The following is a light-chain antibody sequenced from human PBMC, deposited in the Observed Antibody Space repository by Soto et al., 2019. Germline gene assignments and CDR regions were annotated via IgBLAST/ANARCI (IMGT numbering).Light chain of an antibody. CDR2: DAS. CDR1: QSVRSN. J-gene: IGKJ1*01. CDR3: QQYNNWPPLT. V-gene: IGKV3-15*01. Sequence: EIVMTQSPGTLSVSPGERATLSCRASQSVRSNLAWYQQKPGQAPRLPIYDASTRATGIPARFSGSGSGTEFTLTISSLQFEDFAVYYCQQYNNWPPLTFGQGTKVDIK.